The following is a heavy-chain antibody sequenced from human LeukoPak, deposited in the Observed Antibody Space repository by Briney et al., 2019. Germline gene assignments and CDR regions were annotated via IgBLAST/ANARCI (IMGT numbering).Heavy chain of an antibody. Sequence: PSETLSLTCAVYGGSFSGYYWSWIRQPPGKGLEWIGEINHSGSTNYNPSLKSRVSISVDSSKNQFSLKVSSVTAADTAVYYCAKDACGSDCYTIDYWGQGTLVTVSS. CDR1: GGSFSGYY. CDR3: AKDACGSDCYTIDY. V-gene: IGHV4-34*01. CDR2: INHSGST. D-gene: IGHD2-21*02. J-gene: IGHJ4*02.